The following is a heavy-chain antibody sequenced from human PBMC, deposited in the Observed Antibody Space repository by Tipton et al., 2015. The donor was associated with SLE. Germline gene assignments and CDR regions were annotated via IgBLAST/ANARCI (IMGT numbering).Heavy chain of an antibody. CDR3: AKPGPGFSGEFLDF. CDR1: GFTFSSYA. J-gene: IGHJ3*01. D-gene: IGHD3-16*01. Sequence: GSLRLSCAASGFTFSSYAMSGARQAPGKGLEWVSAIRGSGGSTNYADSVKGRLTISRENSKNTLYLQRNSLRAEDTAVYYCAKPGPGFSGEFLDFWGQGTMVTVSS. V-gene: IGHV3-23*01. CDR2: IRGSGGST.